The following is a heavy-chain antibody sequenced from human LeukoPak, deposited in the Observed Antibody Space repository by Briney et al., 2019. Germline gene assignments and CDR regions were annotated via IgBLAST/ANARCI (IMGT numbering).Heavy chain of an antibody. D-gene: IGHD3-3*01. Sequence: AASVKVSCKASGYTFTGYYMHWVRQAPGQGLEWMGWINPNSGGTNYAQKFQGRVTMTRDTSISTAYMELSRLRSDDTAVYYCAREETDFWSNGGYYYYMDVWGKGTTVTVSS. CDR3: AREETDFWSNGGYYYYMDV. V-gene: IGHV1-2*02. CDR2: INPNSGGT. CDR1: GYTFTGYY. J-gene: IGHJ6*03.